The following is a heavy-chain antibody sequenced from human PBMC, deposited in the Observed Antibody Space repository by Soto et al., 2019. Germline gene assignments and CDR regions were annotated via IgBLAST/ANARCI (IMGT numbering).Heavy chain of an antibody. D-gene: IGHD3-22*01. CDR3: ARSPLPSIYYDSSGYYYYYGMDV. CDR2: IDPSDSYT. Sequence: GASLKISCKGSGYSFTSYWISWVRQMPGKGLEWMGRIDPSDSYTNYSPSFQGHVTISADKSISTAYLQWSSLKASDTAMYYCARSPLPSIYYDSSGYYYYYGMDVWGQGTTGTVSS. CDR1: GYSFTSYW. V-gene: IGHV5-10-1*01. J-gene: IGHJ6*02.